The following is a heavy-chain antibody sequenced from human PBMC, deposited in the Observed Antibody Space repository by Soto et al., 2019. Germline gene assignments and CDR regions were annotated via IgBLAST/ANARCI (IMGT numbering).Heavy chain of an antibody. D-gene: IGHD5-18*01. CDR1: DGSISGYS. J-gene: IGHJ4*02. CDR3: ASLVAGYSYGHFDY. Sequence: SETLSLTCTVSDGSISGYSWSWIRQPPGKGLEWIGYIFYRGSTNYNPSLKSRVTISVDTSKNQFSLKLSSVTAADTAVYYCASLVAGYSYGHFDYWGQGTLVTVSS. CDR2: IFYRGST. V-gene: IGHV4-59*01.